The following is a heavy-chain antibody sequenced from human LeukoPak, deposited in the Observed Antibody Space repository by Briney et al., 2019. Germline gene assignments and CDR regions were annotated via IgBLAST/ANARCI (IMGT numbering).Heavy chain of an antibody. J-gene: IGHJ4*02. CDR1: GFTFSDYY. CDR2: ISTSGSTI. Sequence: GGSLRLSCAASGFTFSDYYMSWIRQAPGKGLEWVSYISTSGSTIYYADSVKGRFTISRDNAKNSLYLQMNSLRAEDTAVYYCARDLLRSDGYHMGSFDYWGQGTLVTVSS. CDR3: ARDLLRSDGYHMGSFDY. D-gene: IGHD3-3*01. V-gene: IGHV3-11*04.